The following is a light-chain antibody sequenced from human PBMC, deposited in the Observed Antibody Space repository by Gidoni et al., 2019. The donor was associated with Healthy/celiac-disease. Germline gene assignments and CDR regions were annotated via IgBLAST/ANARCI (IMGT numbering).Light chain of an antibody. Sequence: EIVLTQTPGTLSLSPGERATLSCRASQSVSSSYLAWYQQKPSQAPRLLIYGASSRATGIPDRFSGSGSGTDFTLTISRLEPEDFAVYYCQQYVAHPLTFGGGTKVEIK. V-gene: IGKV3-20*01. CDR2: GAS. CDR1: QSVSSSY. CDR3: QQYVAHPLT. J-gene: IGKJ4*01.